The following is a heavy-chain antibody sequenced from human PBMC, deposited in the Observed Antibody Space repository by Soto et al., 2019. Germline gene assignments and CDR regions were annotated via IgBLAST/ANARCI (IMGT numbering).Heavy chain of an antibody. CDR2: INHSGST. Sequence: SETLSLTCAVYGGSFSGYYWSWIRQPPGKGLEWIGEINHSGSTNYNPSLKSRVTISVDTSKNQFSLKLSSVTAADTAVYYCARPTTRRLTGTTKGHWFDPWGQGTLVTVSS. CDR3: ARPTTRRLTGTTKGHWFDP. V-gene: IGHV4-34*01. J-gene: IGHJ5*02. D-gene: IGHD1-7*01. CDR1: GGSFSGYY.